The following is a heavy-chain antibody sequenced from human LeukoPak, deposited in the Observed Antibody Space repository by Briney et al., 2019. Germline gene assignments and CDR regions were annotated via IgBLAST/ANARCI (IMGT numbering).Heavy chain of an antibody. CDR3: ARGWRNWNYSRWFDP. CDR1: GGSFSGYY. Sequence: SETLSLTCAVYGGSFSGYYWSWIRQPPGKGLEWIGEINHSGSTNYNPSLKRRVTISVDTSKNQFSLKLSSVTAADTAVYYCARGWRNWNYSRWFDPWGQGTLVTVSS. D-gene: IGHD1-7*01. V-gene: IGHV4-34*01. J-gene: IGHJ5*02. CDR2: INHSGST.